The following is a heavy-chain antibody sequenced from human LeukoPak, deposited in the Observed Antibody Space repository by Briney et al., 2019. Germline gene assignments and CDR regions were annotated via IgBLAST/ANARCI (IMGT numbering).Heavy chain of an antibody. CDR3: AMRRIGSGSYYNDDY. J-gene: IGHJ4*02. CDR1: GYSLTSYW. CDR2: IDPSDSYT. D-gene: IGHD3-10*01. V-gene: IGHV5-10-1*01. Sequence: GESLKISCKGSGYSLTSYWISWVRQMPGKGLEWMGRIDPSDSYTNYSPSFQGHVTISADKSISTAYLQWSSLKASDTAMYYCAMRRIGSGSYYNDDYWGQGTLVTISS.